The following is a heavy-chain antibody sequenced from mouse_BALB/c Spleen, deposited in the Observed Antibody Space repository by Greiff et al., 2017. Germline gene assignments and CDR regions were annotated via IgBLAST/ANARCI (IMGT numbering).Heavy chain of an antibody. V-gene: IGHV1-77*01. CDR2: IYPGSGNT. J-gene: IGHJ2*01. D-gene: IGHD6-5*01. CDR3: ARGYAPFDD. CDR1: GYTFTDYY. Sequence: VQLVESGAELARPGASVKLSCKASGYTFTDYYINWVKQRTGQGLEWIGEIYPGSGNTYYNEKFKGKATLTADKSSSTAYMQLSSLTSEDSAVYFCARGYAPFDDWGQGTTLTVAA.